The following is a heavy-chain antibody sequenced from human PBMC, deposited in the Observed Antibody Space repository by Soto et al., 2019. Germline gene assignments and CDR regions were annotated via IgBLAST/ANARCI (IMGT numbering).Heavy chain of an antibody. Sequence: SETLSLTCTVSGGSVSSSSYYWGWVRQPPGKGLEWIGSVYYSGSTYYNPSLKSRVTISVDTSKNQFSLKLSSVTAADTAVYYCARVGGAAATNDYWGQGTLVTVSS. CDR3: ARVGGAAATNDY. D-gene: IGHD6-13*01. V-gene: IGHV4-39*01. J-gene: IGHJ4*02. CDR1: GGSVSSSSYY. CDR2: VYYSGST.